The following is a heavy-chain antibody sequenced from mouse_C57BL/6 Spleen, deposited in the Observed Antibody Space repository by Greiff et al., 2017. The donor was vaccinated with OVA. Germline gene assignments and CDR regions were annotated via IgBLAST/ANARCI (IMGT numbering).Heavy chain of an antibody. CDR1: FYTFTYYE. D-gene: IGHD2-3*01. Sequence: QVQLQQSGAELVRPGASVTLPSTPPFYTFTYYEMHWVKQTPVHGLEWIGAIDPETGGTAYNQKFKGKAILTADKSSSTAYMELRSLTSEDSAVYYCTRVRSDGYSPYYAMDYWGQGTSVTVSS. CDR2: IDPETGGT. CDR3: TRVRSDGYSPYYAMDY. V-gene: IGHV1-15*01. J-gene: IGHJ4*01.